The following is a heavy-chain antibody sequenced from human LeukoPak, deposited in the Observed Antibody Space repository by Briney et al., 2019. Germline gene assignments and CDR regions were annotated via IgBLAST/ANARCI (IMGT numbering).Heavy chain of an antibody. CDR1: GFTFGDYA. D-gene: IGHD7-27*01. V-gene: IGHV3-66*02. CDR3: ARGLSGDPYYFDY. CDR2: IYSGGST. Sequence: GGSLRLSCTAPGFTFGDYAMSWVRQAPGKGLEWVSVIYSGGSTYYADSVKGRLTISRDNSKNTLYLQMNSLRAEDTAVYYCARGLSGDPYYFDYWGQGTLVTVSS. J-gene: IGHJ4*02.